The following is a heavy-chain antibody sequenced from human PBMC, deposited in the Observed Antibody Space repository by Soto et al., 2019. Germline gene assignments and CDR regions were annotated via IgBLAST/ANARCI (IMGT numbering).Heavy chain of an antibody. D-gene: IGHD3-10*01. V-gene: IGHV3-74*01. J-gene: IGHJ4*02. CDR2: INSDGTTT. CDR3: TRGGATGAGSYHCEN. Sequence: EVQLVESGGGLVQPGGSLRLSCAASGFPFTSNWMHWVRQAPGKGLVWVSRINSDGTTTTYADSVKGRFTIARDNAKNTLYLQVNSLGDEDTAVYYCTRGGATGAGSYHCENWGQGTLVTVAS. CDR1: GFPFTSNW.